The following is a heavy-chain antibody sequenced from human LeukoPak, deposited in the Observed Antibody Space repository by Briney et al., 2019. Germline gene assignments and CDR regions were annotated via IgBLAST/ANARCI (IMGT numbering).Heavy chain of an antibody. D-gene: IGHD1-26*01. CDR3: ARDREGATLNDAFDI. J-gene: IGHJ3*02. CDR1: GVTFSSYS. Sequence: PGGSLRLSCAASGVTFSSYSMNWVRQAPGKGLEWVSSISSSSSYIYYADSVKGRFTISRDNAKNSLYLQMNSLRAEDTAVYYCARDREGATLNDAFDIWGQGTMVTVSS. V-gene: IGHV3-21*01. CDR2: ISSSSSYI.